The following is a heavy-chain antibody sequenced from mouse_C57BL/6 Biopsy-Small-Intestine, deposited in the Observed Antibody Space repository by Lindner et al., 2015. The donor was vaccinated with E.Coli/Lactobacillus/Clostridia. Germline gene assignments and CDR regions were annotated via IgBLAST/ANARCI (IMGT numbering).Heavy chain of an antibody. J-gene: IGHJ3*01. CDR2: INPNNGGT. CDR3: ARKGIYYGYDVFAY. Sequence: VQLQESGPELVKPGASVKIPCKASGYTFADYNMDWVKQSHGKSLEWIGDINPNNGGTIYNQKFKGKATLTVDKSSSTAYMELRSLTSEDTAVYYCARKGIYYGYDVFAYWGQGTLVTVSA. CDR1: GYTFADYN. D-gene: IGHD2-2*01. V-gene: IGHV1-18*01.